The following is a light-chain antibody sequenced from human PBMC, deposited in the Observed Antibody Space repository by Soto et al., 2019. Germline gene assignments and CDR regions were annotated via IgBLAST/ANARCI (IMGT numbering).Light chain of an antibody. CDR1: ASDVGGYNY. CDR2: EVT. Sequence: QSVLAQPPSASGSPGQSGTLSFTGTASDVGGYNYVYWFQHHPGNAPKVRIYEVTKRPSGVPDRFSGDKSGNTASLTVYGLQVEDEAEYYCCSYGGRVNFVFGGGTKLTVL. V-gene: IGLV2-8*01. CDR3: CSYGGRVNFV. J-gene: IGLJ2*01.